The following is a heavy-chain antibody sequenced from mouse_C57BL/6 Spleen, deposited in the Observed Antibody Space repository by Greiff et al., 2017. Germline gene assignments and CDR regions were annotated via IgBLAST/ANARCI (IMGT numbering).Heavy chain of an antibody. CDR1: GFTFSSYA. V-gene: IGHV5-4*01. J-gene: IGHJ2*01. CDR3: ARENYGNYVFDY. Sequence: EVQLVESGGGLVKPGGSLKLSCAASGFTFSSYAMSWVRQTPEKRLEWVATISDGGSYTYYPDNVKGRFTISRDNAKNNLYLQMSHLKSEDTAMYYCARENYGNYVFDYWGQGTTLTVSS. D-gene: IGHD2-1*01. CDR2: ISDGGSYT.